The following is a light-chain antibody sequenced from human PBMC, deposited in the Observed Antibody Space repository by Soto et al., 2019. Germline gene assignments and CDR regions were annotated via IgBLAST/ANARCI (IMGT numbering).Light chain of an antibody. CDR1: QRISNSY. J-gene: IGKJ1*01. Sequence: EIVLTQSPGTLSLSPGERATLSCRASQRISNSYLAWYQQKPGQAPRLLLYDASSRATGIPDRVSGSGSGTDFTLTISRLEPEDFAVYYCQQYGSSPPWTFGQGTKVEIK. V-gene: IGKV3-20*01. CDR3: QQYGSSPPWT. CDR2: DAS.